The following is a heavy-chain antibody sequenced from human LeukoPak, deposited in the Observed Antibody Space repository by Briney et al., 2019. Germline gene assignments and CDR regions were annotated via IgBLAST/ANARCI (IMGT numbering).Heavy chain of an antibody. CDR1: GYSFTSYW. D-gene: IGHD3-22*01. V-gene: IGHV5-51*01. J-gene: IGHJ4*02. CDR2: IYPGDSDT. Sequence: GESLKISCKGSGYSFTSYWIGWVRQMPGKGLEWMGIIYPGDSDTRYSPSFQGQVTISADKSISTAYLQWSSLKASDTAMYYCARHSQVGLRLYDSSGYYGNWGQGTLVTVSS. CDR3: ARHSQVGLRLYDSSGYYGN.